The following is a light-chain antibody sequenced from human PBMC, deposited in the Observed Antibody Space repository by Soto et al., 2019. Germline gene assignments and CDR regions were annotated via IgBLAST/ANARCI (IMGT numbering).Light chain of an antibody. Sequence: ENVLTQSPGTLSLSPGERATLSCRASQSVSRTYLAWYQQKPVQAPRLLIYATSSRATGIPDRFSGSGSGTDFTITISRLEPEDFAVYYCQQYGRSGTFGQGTKVEIK. CDR3: QQYGRSGT. CDR1: QSVSRTY. J-gene: IGKJ1*01. CDR2: ATS. V-gene: IGKV3-20*01.